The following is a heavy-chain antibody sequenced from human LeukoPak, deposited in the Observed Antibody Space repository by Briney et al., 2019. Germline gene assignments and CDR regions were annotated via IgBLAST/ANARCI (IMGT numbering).Heavy chain of an antibody. D-gene: IGHD6-19*01. Sequence: GGSLRLSCAASGFTFSNYAMHWVRQAPGKGLEWVAVISYDGSNKYYADSVKGRFTISRDNSKNTLYLQMNSLGAEDTAVYYCARSEGVAGAMWAYDIWGQGTMVTVSS. V-gene: IGHV3-30*04. CDR1: GFTFSNYA. J-gene: IGHJ3*02. CDR2: ISYDGSNK. CDR3: ARSEGVAGAMWAYDI.